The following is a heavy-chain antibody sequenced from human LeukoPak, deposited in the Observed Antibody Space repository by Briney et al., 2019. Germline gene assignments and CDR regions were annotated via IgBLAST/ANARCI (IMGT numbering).Heavy chain of an antibody. CDR2: INEDGSEK. D-gene: IGHD4-17*01. Sequence: GGSLRLSCAASGFTFRTYWMSWVRQAPGKGLEWVANINEDGSEKYYADSVKGRFTISRDNARNSLYVQMNGLRAEDTAVYYCARTSGDPFNYWGQGILDIVSS. CDR1: GFTFRTYW. J-gene: IGHJ4*02. CDR3: ARTSGDPFNY. V-gene: IGHV3-7*01.